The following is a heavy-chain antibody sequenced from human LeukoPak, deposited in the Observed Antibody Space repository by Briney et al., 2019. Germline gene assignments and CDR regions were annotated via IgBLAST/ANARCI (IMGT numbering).Heavy chain of an antibody. CDR1: GFTFSNYG. J-gene: IGHJ4*02. CDR3: AKDIRRGYNYGYDQFAY. D-gene: IGHD5-18*01. Sequence: GGSLRLSRGASGFTFSNYGMLWVRQAPGKGLEWVAFIRYDGSNNSYADSVKGRFSISRDNSKNTLYLEMNSLRAEDTAVYYCAKDIRRGYNYGYDQFAYWGQGTLVTVSS. CDR2: IRYDGSNN. V-gene: IGHV3-30*02.